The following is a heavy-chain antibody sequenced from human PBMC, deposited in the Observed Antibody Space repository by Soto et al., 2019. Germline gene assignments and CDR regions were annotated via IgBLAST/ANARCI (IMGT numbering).Heavy chain of an antibody. CDR3: ARGLGAAAAGDY. D-gene: IGHD6-13*01. Sequence: PSETLSLTCTVSGGSITTSYWSWIRQPPGKGLECIGYIYYSGSTNYNPSLKSRVTISLDTSRNQFSLKLSSVTAADTAVYYCARGLGAAAAGDYWGQRTLVTVSS. J-gene: IGHJ4*02. CDR1: GGSITTSY. CDR2: IYYSGST. V-gene: IGHV4-59*01.